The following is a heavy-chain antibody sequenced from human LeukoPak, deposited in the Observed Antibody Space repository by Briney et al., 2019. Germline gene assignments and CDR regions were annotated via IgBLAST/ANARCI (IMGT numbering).Heavy chain of an antibody. CDR1: GFTFSSYS. J-gene: IGHJ4*02. CDR2: ISSSSSTI. V-gene: IGHV3-48*01. Sequence: QAGGSLRLSCAASGFTFSSYSMNWVRQAPGKGLEWASYISSSSSTIYYADSVKGRFTISRDNAKNSLYLQMNSLRAEDTAVYYCASPLDSSGYYGFDYWGQGTLVTVSS. D-gene: IGHD3-22*01. CDR3: ASPLDSSGYYGFDY.